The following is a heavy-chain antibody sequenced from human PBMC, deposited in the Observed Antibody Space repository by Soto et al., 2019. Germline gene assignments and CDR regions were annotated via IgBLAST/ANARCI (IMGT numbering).Heavy chain of an antibody. CDR3: ARDSAAAGDY. CDR2: ISAYNGNT. J-gene: IGHJ4*02. CDR1: GYSFSSYG. D-gene: IGHD6-13*01. V-gene: IGHV1-18*01. Sequence: GVSVKLSCKASGYSFSSYGISWGRQVPGQGLEWMGWISAYNGNTNYAQKLQGRVTMTTDTSTSTAYMELRSLRSDDTAVYYCARDSAAAGDYWGQGTLVTVSS.